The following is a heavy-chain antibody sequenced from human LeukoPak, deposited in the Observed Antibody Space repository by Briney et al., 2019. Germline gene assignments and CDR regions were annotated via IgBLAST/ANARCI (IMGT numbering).Heavy chain of an antibody. J-gene: IGHJ4*02. CDR3: AADVGAD. V-gene: IGHV3-7*01. CDR2: IKEDGSEK. Sequence: GGSLRLSCAASGLTFSSSWMTWVRQTPGKGLEWVANIKEDGSEKYYVDSVKGRFTISRDNAKNSLYLQMNSLRAEDTALYYCAADVGADWGQGTLVTVSS. CDR1: GLTFSSSW.